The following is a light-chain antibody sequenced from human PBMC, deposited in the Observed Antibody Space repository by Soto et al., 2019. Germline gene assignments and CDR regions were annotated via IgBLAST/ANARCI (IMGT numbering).Light chain of an antibody. V-gene: IGLV1-40*01. CDR2: GNS. Sequence: QAVVTQPASVSGAPGQRVTISCTGSSSNIGAGYDVHWYQQLPGTAPKLLIYGNSNRPSGVPERFSGSKSGTSASLAITGLQAEDEADYYCQSYDSSLSVVFGGGTQLTVL. CDR1: SSNIGAGYD. J-gene: IGLJ2*01. CDR3: QSYDSSLSVV.